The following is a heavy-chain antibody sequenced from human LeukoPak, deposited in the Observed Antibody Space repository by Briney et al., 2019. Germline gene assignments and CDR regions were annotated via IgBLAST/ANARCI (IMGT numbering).Heavy chain of an antibody. CDR3: ASSRG. CDR1: GFTFSRYS. J-gene: IGHJ4*02. D-gene: IGHD3-16*01. V-gene: IGHV3-21*01. Sequence: GGSLRLSCAPSGFTFSRYSMNCVPHATGEGVVWVSSISSSSSYIYHANSVKGRSTISRDNAKNSLYLQMNSLGAEDTAVYYCASSRGWGQGTLVTVSS. CDR2: ISSSSSYI.